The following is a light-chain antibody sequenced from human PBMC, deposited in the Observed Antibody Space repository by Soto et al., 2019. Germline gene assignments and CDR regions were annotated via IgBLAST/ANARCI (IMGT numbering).Light chain of an antibody. V-gene: IGKV3-11*01. CDR2: DAS. CDR3: QQRSSWPPRIT. Sequence: EIVLTQSPATLSLSPGERATLSCRASQSVSSYLAWYQQKHSQAPRLLIYDASNRATGIPARFSGSRSGADFTLTISRIEPEDFAVYYCQQRSSWPPRITFGRGTQLEIK. J-gene: IGKJ5*01. CDR1: QSVSSY.